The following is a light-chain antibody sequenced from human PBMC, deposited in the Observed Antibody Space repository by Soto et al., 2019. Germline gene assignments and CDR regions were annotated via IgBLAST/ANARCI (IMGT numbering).Light chain of an antibody. Sequence: EIVMTQSPATLSVSPGERATLSCRASQSVSSNLAWYQHNPGQAPRLLIYGASARATGIPARFSGSGSGTEFTLTISSLQSGDFAVYYWQQYNNWPPMAFGQGNKVELK. CDR1: QSVSSN. CDR2: GAS. V-gene: IGKV3-15*01. J-gene: IGKJ1*01. CDR3: QQYNNWPPMA.